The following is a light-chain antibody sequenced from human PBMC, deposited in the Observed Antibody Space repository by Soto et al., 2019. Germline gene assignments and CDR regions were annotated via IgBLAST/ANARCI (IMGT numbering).Light chain of an antibody. J-gene: IGLJ3*02. CDR3: QTWGAGIRV. Sequence: QSVLTQSPSASASLGASVKLTCTLSSGYSHYAVAWHRQQPERGPRYLMKVNSDGSHTTGDGIPDRFSGSSSGAERYLTISSLQSEDEADYYCQTWGAGIRVFGGGTKLTVL. V-gene: IGLV4-69*01. CDR1: SGYSHYA. CDR2: VNSDGSH.